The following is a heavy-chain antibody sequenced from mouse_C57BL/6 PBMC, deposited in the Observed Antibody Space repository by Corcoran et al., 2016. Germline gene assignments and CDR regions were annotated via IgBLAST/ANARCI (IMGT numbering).Heavy chain of an antibody. CDR3: ARGPSLGDEAWFAY. CDR1: GYTFTGYW. D-gene: IGHD3-3*01. CDR2: ILPGSGST. V-gene: IGHV1-9*01. Sequence: QVQLQQSGAELMKPGASVKLSCKATGYTFTGYWIEWVKQRPGHGLEWIGEILPGSGSTNYNEKFKGKATFTADTSSNTAYMQLSSLTTEDSAIYYCARGPSLGDEAWFAYWGQGTLVTVSA. J-gene: IGHJ3*01.